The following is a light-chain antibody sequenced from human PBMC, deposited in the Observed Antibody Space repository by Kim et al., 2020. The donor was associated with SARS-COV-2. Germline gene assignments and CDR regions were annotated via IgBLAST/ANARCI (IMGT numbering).Light chain of an antibody. J-gene: IGLJ2*01. Sequence: SSLPPSSSLSFSPFPSITISCTGTSYDVGTYDLVSWYQHHPGNAPKLIIYEVTKRPSGVSNRFSGSKSGNTASLTISGLQAEDETDYYCCSYARSRGLVFGGGTQLTVL. CDR1: SYDVGTYDL. CDR2: EVT. V-gene: IGLV2-23*02. CDR3: CSYARSRGLV.